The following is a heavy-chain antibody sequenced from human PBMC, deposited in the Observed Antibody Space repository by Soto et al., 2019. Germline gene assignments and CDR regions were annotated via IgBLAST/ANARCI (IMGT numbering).Heavy chain of an antibody. CDR3: ARGGDYYDSSGYYYLFDP. CDR1: GYTFTSYG. Sequence: ASVKVSCKASGYTFTSYGISWVRQAPGQGLEWMGWISAYNGNTNYAQKLPGRVTMTTDTSTSTAYMELRSLRSDDTAVYYCARGGDYYDSSGYYYLFDPWGQGTLVTVSS. CDR2: ISAYNGNT. J-gene: IGHJ5*02. D-gene: IGHD3-22*01. V-gene: IGHV1-18*01.